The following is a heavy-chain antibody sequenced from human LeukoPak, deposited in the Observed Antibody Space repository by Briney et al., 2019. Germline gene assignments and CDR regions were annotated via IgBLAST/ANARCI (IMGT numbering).Heavy chain of an antibody. CDR1: GGTFSSYA. Sequence: GASVKVSCKASGGTFSSYAISWVRQAPGQGLEWMGGIIPIFGTANYAQKFQGRVTMTRDTSISTAYMELSRLRSDDTAVYYCARAGYNWNESPKEITNDAFDIWGQGTMVTVSS. J-gene: IGHJ3*02. CDR3: ARAGYNWNESPKEITNDAFDI. CDR2: IIPIFGTA. D-gene: IGHD1-1*01. V-gene: IGHV1-69*05.